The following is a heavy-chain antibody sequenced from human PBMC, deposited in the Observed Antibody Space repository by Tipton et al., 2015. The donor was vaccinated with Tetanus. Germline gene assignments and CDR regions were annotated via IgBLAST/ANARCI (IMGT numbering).Heavy chain of an antibody. CDR2: IDYFGST. CDR3: AGGAWRGIAAVGTFPGY. V-gene: IGHV4-59*01. D-gene: IGHD6-13*01. J-gene: IGHJ4*02. Sequence: GLVKPSETLSLTCTVSGGYISTYHWNWIRQSPGKGLEWIGYIDYFGSTKYNPSLKSRVAMSVDTSKNKLSLRLNSVTSADTAVYYCAGGAWRGIAAVGTFPGYWGQGTLVTVSS. CDR1: GGYISTYH.